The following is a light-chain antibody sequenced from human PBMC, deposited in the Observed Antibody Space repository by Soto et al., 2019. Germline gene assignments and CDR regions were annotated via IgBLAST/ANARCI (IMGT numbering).Light chain of an antibody. V-gene: IGKV3-20*01. CDR2: DTT. Sequence: ENVLTQSPATLSLSPGERATLSCRASQSVSNYLAWYQQKPGQAPRLLIYDTTNRATGIPARFSGSGSGTDFTLTISRLEPEDFAVYYCQQYGSSPTFGQGTRLEIK. J-gene: IGKJ5*01. CDR1: QSVSNY. CDR3: QQYGSSPT.